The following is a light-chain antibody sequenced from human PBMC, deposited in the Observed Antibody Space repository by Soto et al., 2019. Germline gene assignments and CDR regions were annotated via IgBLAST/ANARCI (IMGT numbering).Light chain of an antibody. CDR1: QSVTYY. CDR2: DAS. Sequence: VLTQSPDTLSFFSGERATLYFSASQSVTYYLAWYQQKPGQAHTLMIYDASNRVTDIPARFSGSGSGTDFTLTISSLEPEDFAVYYCQQYNNWPTITFGQGTRLEIK. CDR3: QQYNNWPTIT. J-gene: IGKJ5*01. V-gene: IGKV3-11*01.